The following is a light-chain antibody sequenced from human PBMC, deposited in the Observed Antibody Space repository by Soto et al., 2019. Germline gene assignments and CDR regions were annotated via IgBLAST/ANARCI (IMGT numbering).Light chain of an antibody. Sequence: EIVLTQSPATLSLSPGERATLSCRASQSVSSYLAWYQQKPGQAPRLLISDASNRATGIPARFSGSGSGTAFTLPISSLEPEDFAVYCCQQRRHWPWTFGQGTKVEIK. CDR2: DAS. CDR3: QQRRHWPWT. V-gene: IGKV3-11*01. CDR1: QSVSSY. J-gene: IGKJ1*01.